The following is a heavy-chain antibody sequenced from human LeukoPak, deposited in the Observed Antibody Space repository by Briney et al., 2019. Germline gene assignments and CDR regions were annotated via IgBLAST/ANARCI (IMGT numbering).Heavy chain of an antibody. J-gene: IGHJ4*02. D-gene: IGHD3-10*01. V-gene: IGHV1-18*01. CDR2: ISAYNGNT. CDR3: ARPMVRGVLHFDY. Sequence: GASVKVSCKASGYTFTSYEIIWVRQATGQGLEWMGWISAYNGNTNYAQKLQGRVTMTTDTSTSTAYMELRSLRSDDTAVYYCARPMVRGVLHFDYWGQGTLVTVSS. CDR1: GYTFTSYE.